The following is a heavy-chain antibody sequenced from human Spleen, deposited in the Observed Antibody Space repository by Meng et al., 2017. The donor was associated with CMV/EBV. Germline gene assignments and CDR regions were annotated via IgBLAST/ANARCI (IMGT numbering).Heavy chain of an antibody. CDR1: GYTFTGYY. CDR2: INPNSGAT. Sequence: ASVKVSCKTSGYTFTGYYLNWVRQAPGQGLEWMGWINPNSGATNFAQKFQGRVTMTRDTSISTAYMELRRLTSDDTAVYYCARATENFVVEPPAILFDYWGQGTLVTVSS. D-gene: IGHD2-2*02. V-gene: IGHV1-2*02. CDR3: ARATENFVVEPPAILFDY. J-gene: IGHJ4*02.